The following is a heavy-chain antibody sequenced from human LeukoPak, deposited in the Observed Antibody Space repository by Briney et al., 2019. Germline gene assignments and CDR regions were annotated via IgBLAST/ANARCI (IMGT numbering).Heavy chain of an antibody. V-gene: IGHV1-69*04. J-gene: IGHJ4*02. CDR2: IIPIFGIA. D-gene: IGHD3-22*01. Sequence: SVNVSCKASGGTFSSYAISWVRQAPGQGLEWMGRIIPIFGIANYAQKFQGRVTITADKSTSTAYMELSSLRSEDTAVYYCAREPEGSGYIPFDYWGQGTLVTVSS. CDR3: AREPEGSGYIPFDY. CDR1: GGTFSSYA.